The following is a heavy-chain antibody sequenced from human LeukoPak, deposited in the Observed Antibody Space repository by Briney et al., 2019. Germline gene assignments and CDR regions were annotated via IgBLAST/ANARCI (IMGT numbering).Heavy chain of an antibody. CDR1: DDSISSYY. J-gene: IGHJ3*01. V-gene: IGHV4-59*08. CDR2: THYTGST. Sequence: SETLSLTCRVSDDSISSYYWNWIRQPPGKPLEWIGYTHYTGSTNYNPSLKSRVTTLVDVSKNQFSLKLSSVTAADTAVYYCARWGGTLNAFDVWGQGTLVTVSS. D-gene: IGHD1-26*01. CDR3: ARWGGTLNAFDV.